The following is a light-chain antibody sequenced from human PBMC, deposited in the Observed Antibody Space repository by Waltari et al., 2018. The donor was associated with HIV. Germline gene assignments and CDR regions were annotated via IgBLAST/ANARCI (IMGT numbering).Light chain of an antibody. J-gene: IGKJ1*01. Sequence: EIVMTQSPATLSVSPGERATLSCRTSQSVSSNLAWYQQKPGQAPRLLIYGASTRATDIPARFSGSGSGTEFTLTISSLQSEDFAVYHCQQYYSWPLTFGQGTRVDI. CDR1: QSVSSN. CDR2: GAS. V-gene: IGKV3-15*01. CDR3: QQYYSWPLT.